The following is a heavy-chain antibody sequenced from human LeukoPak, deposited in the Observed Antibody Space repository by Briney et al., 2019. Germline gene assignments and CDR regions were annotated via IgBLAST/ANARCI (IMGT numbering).Heavy chain of an antibody. Sequence: GGSLKLSCAASGFIFSQYSMNWVRQAPGKGLEWVSHIRSSSETFYADSVKGRFTISRDNARNSLYLQMNNLRGEDTAIYYCARDAGNSGYGCDLWGQGTLVTVSS. J-gene: IGHJ5*02. CDR2: IRSSSET. CDR3: ARDAGNSGYGCDL. D-gene: IGHD5-12*01. V-gene: IGHV3-48*01. CDR1: GFIFSQYS.